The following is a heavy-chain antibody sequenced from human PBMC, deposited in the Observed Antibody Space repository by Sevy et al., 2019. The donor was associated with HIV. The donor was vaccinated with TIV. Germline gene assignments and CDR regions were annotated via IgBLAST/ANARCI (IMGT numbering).Heavy chain of an antibody. J-gene: IGHJ6*02. CDR3: ARAGIVGPTAGVLGVTPYGMDV. V-gene: IGHV3-48*02. CDR1: GFTFRTYS. Sequence: GGSLRLSCAASGFTFRTYSMNWVRQAPGKGLEWVSYINSRSSTIYYGDSVKGRFTISRDNAKNSLYLQMDSLRDEDTAVYYCARAGIVGPTAGVLGVTPYGMDVWGQGTTVTVSS. CDR2: INSRSSTI. D-gene: IGHD1-26*01.